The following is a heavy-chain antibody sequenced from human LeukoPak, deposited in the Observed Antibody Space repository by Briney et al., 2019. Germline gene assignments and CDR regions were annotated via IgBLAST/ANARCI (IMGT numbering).Heavy chain of an antibody. CDR2: INPNSGGT. CDR3: ARNRADSSGLNWFDP. J-gene: IGHJ5*02. CDR1: GGTFSSYA. Sequence: ASVKVSCKASGGTFSSYAISWVRQAPGQGLEWMGWINPNSGGTNYAQKFQGRVTMTRDTSISTAYMELSRLRSDDTAVYYCARNRADSSGLNWFDPWGQGTLVTVSS. D-gene: IGHD6-19*01. V-gene: IGHV1-2*02.